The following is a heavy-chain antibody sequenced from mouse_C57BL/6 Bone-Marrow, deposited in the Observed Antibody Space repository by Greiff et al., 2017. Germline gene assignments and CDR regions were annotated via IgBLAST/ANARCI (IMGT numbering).Heavy chain of an antibody. D-gene: IGHD2-5*01. CDR3: ARTYSNHWYFDV. CDR1: GFSLTSYG. V-gene: IGHV2-2*01. J-gene: IGHJ1*03. CDR2: IWSGGST. Sequence: QVQLKESGPGLVQPSQSLSITCTVSGFSLTSYGVHWVRQSPGKGLEWLGVIWSGGSTDYNAAFISRLHISKDNSKSQVFFNMNSLQADATAIYYCARTYSNHWYFDVWGTGTTVTVAS.